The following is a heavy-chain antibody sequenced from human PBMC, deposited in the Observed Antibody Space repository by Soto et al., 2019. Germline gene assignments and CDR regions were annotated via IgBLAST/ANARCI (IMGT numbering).Heavy chain of an antibody. CDR1: GFTFSSYG. D-gene: IGHD6-13*01. V-gene: IGHV3-30*18. J-gene: IGHJ4*02. Sequence: PGGSLRLSCAASGFTFSSYGMHWVRQAPGKGLEWVAVISYDGSNKYYADSVKGRFTISRDNSKNTLYLQMNSLRAEDTAVYYCAKDPSSSWYRGLYWGQGTLVTVSS. CDR2: ISYDGSNK. CDR3: AKDPSSSWYRGLY.